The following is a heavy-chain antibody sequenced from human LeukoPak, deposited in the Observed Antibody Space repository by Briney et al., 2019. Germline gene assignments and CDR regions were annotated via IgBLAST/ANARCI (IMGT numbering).Heavy chain of an antibody. Sequence: SETLSLTCAVYGGSFSGYYWSWIRQPPGKGLEWIGEINHSGSTNYNPSLKSRVTISVDTSKNQSFLKLSSVTAAETGVYYCASVPYIGYYSWGQGTLVTVSS. D-gene: IGHD5-12*01. J-gene: IGHJ5*02. CDR1: GGSFSGYY. CDR2: INHSGST. V-gene: IGHV4-34*01. CDR3: ASVPYIGYYS.